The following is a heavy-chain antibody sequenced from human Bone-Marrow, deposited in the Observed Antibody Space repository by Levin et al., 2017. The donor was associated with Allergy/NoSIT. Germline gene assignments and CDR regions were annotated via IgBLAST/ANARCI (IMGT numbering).Heavy chain of an antibody. V-gene: IGHV3-7*01. CDR3: VRDPSIFAVVTTFDY. CDR2: IKQDGSEK. D-gene: IGHD3-3*01. CDR1: GFTFGTYW. J-gene: IGHJ4*02. Sequence: GGSLRLSCAAFGFTFGTYWMSWVRQAPGKGLEWVANIKQDGSEKYYVDSVKGRFTISRDNAKNSLYQQMNSLRAEDTAVYYCVRDPSIFAVVTTFDYWGQGTLVTVSS.